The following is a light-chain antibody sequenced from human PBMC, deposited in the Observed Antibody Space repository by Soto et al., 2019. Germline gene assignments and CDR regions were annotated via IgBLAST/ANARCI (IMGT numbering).Light chain of an antibody. V-gene: IGLV2-14*03. CDR3: SSCSSSSTLVV. J-gene: IGLJ2*01. CDR2: DVT. Sequence: QSALTQPASVSGSPGQSITISCTGTSSDIGGYNYVSWYQHLPGKAPKLMIYDVTDRPSGVSNRFSGSKSGNTASLTISGLQAEDEADYYCSSCSSSSTLVVFGGGTKLTVL. CDR1: SSDIGGYNY.